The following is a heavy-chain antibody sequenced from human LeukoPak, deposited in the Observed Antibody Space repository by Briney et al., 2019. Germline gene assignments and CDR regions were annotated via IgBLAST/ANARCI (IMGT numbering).Heavy chain of an antibody. Sequence: GRSLRISCAASGFTFSNYGMHWVRQAPGKGLAWVAVIWYDGSNKYYADSVKGRFTISRDNSKNTLYLQMNSLRAEDTAVYYCARDLYCSGGSCYSDQYYYYYGMDVWGKGTTVTVSS. V-gene: IGHV3-33*01. D-gene: IGHD2-15*01. CDR1: GFTFSNYG. J-gene: IGHJ6*04. CDR2: IWYDGSNK. CDR3: ARDLYCSGGSCYSDQYYYYYGMDV.